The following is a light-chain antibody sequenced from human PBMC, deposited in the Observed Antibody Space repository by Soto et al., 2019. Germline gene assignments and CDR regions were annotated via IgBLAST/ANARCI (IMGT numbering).Light chain of an antibody. V-gene: IGLV1-51*02. J-gene: IGLJ1*01. Sequence: QSVLTQPPSVSAAPGQKVTISCSGSSSNIGNNYVSWYQQLPGTAPKLLIYENNKRPSGIPDRFSGPKSGTSATLGITGLQTGGEADYYCGTWDSSLSAVYVFGTGTKVTVL. CDR2: ENN. CDR1: SSNIGNNY. CDR3: GTWDSSLSAVYV.